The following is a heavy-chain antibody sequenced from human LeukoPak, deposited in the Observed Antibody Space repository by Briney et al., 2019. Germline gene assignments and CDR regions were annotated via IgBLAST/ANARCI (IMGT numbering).Heavy chain of an antibody. CDR1: GGSISSGGYY. J-gene: IGHJ5*02. D-gene: IGHD3-3*01. CDR3: ARGRLYYDFWSARGGWFDP. Sequence: PSETLSLTCAVSGGSISSGGYYWSWIRQPPGKGLEWIGEINHSGSTNYNPSLKSRVTISVDTSKNQFSLKLSSVTAADTAVYYCARGRLYYDFWSARGGWFDPWGQGTLVTVSS. CDR2: INHSGST. V-gene: IGHV4-34*01.